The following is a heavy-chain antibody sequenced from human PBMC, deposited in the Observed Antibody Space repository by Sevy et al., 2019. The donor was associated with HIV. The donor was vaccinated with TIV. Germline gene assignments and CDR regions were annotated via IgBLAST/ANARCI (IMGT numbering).Heavy chain of an antibody. CDR1: GFTFSSYA. CDR2: ISGSGDST. D-gene: IGHD3-16*01. V-gene: IGHV3-23*01. CDR3: AKPRGSFYFDY. Sequence: LSLTCAASGFTFSSYAMSWVRQAPGKGLEWVSAISGSGDSTFYSDSVKGRFTISRDNSKNTLYLQMNSLRAEDTAVYYCAKPRGSFYFDYWGQGTLVTVSS. J-gene: IGHJ4*02.